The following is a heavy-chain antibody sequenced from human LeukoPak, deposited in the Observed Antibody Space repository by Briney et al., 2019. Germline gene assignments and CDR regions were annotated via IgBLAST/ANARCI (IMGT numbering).Heavy chain of an antibody. CDR3: ARLSGSPDS. D-gene: IGHD1-26*01. CDR1: GGSISSSSYY. CDR2: IYYSGST. J-gene: IGHJ4*02. V-gene: IGHV4-39*01. Sequence: SETLSLTCTVSGGSISSSSYYWGWIRQPPGKGLEWIGNIYYSGSTYYNPSLKSRVTISVDTSKNRFSLKLSSVTAADTAVYYCARLSGSPDSWGQGTLVTVSS.